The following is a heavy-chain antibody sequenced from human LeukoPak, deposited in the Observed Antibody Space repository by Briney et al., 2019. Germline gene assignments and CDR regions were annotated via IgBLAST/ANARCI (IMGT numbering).Heavy chain of an antibody. Sequence: SETLSLTCSVSVGSISSSSFYWGWIRQPPGKGLEWIESIYYSGSTYYNPSLKSRVTISVDTSRNQFSLKLSSVTAADTAVYYCARKAQRYYYDSKVAQPAGPRYYYYMDVWGKGTTVTISS. V-gene: IGHV4-39*01. CDR1: VGSISSSSFY. CDR2: IYYSGST. D-gene: IGHD3-22*01. CDR3: ARKAQRYYYDSKVAQPAGPRYYYYMDV. J-gene: IGHJ6*03.